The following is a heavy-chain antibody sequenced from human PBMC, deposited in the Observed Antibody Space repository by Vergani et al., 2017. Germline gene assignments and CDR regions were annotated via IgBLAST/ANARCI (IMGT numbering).Heavy chain of an antibody. Sequence: QVQLQESGPGLVKPSETLSLTCTVSGGSISSYYWSWIRQPPGKGLEWIGYIYYSGSTNYNPSLKSRVTISVDTSKNQFSLKLRSVTAADTAVYYCARGGNGDYHYYYYYYMDVWGKGTTVTVSS. CDR2: IYYSGST. CDR1: GGSISSYY. J-gene: IGHJ6*03. CDR3: ARGGNGDYHYYYYYYMDV. D-gene: IGHD4-17*01. V-gene: IGHV4-59*01.